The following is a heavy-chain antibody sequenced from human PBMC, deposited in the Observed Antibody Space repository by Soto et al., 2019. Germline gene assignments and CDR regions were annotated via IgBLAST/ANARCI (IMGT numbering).Heavy chain of an antibody. CDR3: ARSYDFWSGSGMDV. V-gene: IGHV3-64*02. CDR1: GFTFSSYA. J-gene: IGHJ6*02. D-gene: IGHD3-3*01. CDR2: ISSNGGST. Sequence: LRLSCAASGFTFSSYAMHWVRQAPGKGLEYVSAISSNGGSTYYADSVKGRFTISRDNSKNTLYLQMGSLRAEDMAVYYCARSYDFWSGSGMDVWGQGTTVTVSS.